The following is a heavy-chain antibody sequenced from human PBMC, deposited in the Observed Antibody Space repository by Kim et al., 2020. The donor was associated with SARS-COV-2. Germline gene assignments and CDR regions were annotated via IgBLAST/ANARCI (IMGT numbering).Heavy chain of an antibody. CDR2: ISGSGGST. Sequence: GGSLRLSCAASGFTFSSYAMSWVRQAPGKGLEWVSGISGSGGSTYHAASVKGRFTISRDNSKNTLYLQMNSLRAEDTAVYYCAKGRETYSSSYNDYWGQGTLVTVSS. CDR1: GFTFSSYA. D-gene: IGHD6-13*01. V-gene: IGHV3-23*01. J-gene: IGHJ4*02. CDR3: AKGRETYSSSYNDY.